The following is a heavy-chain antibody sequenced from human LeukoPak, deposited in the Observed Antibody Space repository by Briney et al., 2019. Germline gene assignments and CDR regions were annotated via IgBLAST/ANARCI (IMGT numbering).Heavy chain of an antibody. V-gene: IGHV3-21*01. CDR3: AASTKHTAMVDY. D-gene: IGHD5-18*01. CDR2: IGSSSSYI. Sequence: GGSLRLSCAASGFTFSSYSMNWVRQAPGKGLEWVSSIGSSSSYIYYADSAKGRFTISRDNAKNSLHLQMNSLRAEDTAVYYCAASTKHTAMVDYWGQGTLVTVSS. J-gene: IGHJ4*02. CDR1: GFTFSSYS.